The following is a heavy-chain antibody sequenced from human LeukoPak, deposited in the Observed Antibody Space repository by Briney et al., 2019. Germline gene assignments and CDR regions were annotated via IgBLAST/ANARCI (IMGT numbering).Heavy chain of an antibody. D-gene: IGHD3-22*01. V-gene: IGHV3-21*01. Sequence: GGSLRLSCAASGFTFSSYSMNWVRQAPGKGLEWVSSISSSSSYIYYADSVKGRFTISRDNAKNSLYLQMNSLRAEDTAVYYCARYYYDTTYYFDYWGQGTLVTVSS. CDR1: GFTFSSYS. J-gene: IGHJ4*02. CDR3: ARYYYDTTYYFDY. CDR2: ISSSSSYI.